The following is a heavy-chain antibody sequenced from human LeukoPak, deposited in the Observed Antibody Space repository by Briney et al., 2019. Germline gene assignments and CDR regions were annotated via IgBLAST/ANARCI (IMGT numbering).Heavy chain of an antibody. D-gene: IGHD1-14*01. CDR3: AGDRDRAEFYFDY. CDR2: IWYDGYNK. J-gene: IGHJ4*02. Sequence: PGRSLRLSCTASGFTFSDYGMHWVRQAPGKGLEWVAIIWYDGYNKYYADSVRGRFTISRDNSKNTLYLQMNNLRAEDTAVYYCAGDRDRAEFYFDYWGQGTLVTVSS. V-gene: IGHV3-33*01. CDR1: GFTFSDYG.